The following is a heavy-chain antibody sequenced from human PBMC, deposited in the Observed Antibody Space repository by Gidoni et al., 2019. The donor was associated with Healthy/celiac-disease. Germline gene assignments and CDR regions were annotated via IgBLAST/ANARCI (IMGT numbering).Heavy chain of an antibody. CDR1: GFTFGDYA. D-gene: IGHD6-13*01. J-gene: IGHJ4*02. CDR3: TRSSSWYGFDY. CDR2: IRSKAYGGTT. V-gene: IGHV3-49*05. Sequence: EVQLVESGGGLVKPGRYLRLSCTASGFTFGDYAMSWFRQAPGKGLEWVGFIRSKAYGGTTEYAASVKGRFTISRDDSKSIAYLQMNSLKTEDTAVYYCTRSSSWYGFDYWGQGTLVTVSS.